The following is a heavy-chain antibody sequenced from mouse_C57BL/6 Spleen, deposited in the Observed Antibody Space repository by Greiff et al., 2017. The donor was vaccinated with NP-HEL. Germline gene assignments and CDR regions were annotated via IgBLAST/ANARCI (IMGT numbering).Heavy chain of an antibody. V-gene: IGHV1-82*01. D-gene: IGHD1-1*01. CDR1: GYAFSSSW. CDR3: ARQSYYYGSSYGAMDY. J-gene: IGHJ4*01. Sequence: VQRVESGPELVKPGASVKISCKASGYAFSSSWMNWVKQRPGKGLEWIGRIYPGDGDTNYNGKFKGKATLTADKSSSTAYMQLSSLTSEDSAVYFCARQSYYYGSSYGAMDYWGQGTSVTVSS. CDR2: IYPGDGDT.